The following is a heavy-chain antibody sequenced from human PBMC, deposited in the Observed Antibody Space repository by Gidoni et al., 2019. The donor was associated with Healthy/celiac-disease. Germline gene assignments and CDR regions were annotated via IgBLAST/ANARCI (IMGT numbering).Heavy chain of an antibody. CDR2: ISSSSSYI. D-gene: IGHD2-15*01. CDR3: ARSQQDIVVVVAAPSPPVN. CDR1: GFTFSSYS. V-gene: IGHV3-21*01. J-gene: IGHJ3*01. Sequence: EVQLVESGGGLVKPGGSLRLSCAASGFTFSSYSMNWVRQAPGKGLEWVSSISSSSSYIYYADSVKGRFTISRDNAKNSLYLQMNSLRAEDTAVYYCARSQQDIVVVVAAPSPPVNWGQGTMVTVSS.